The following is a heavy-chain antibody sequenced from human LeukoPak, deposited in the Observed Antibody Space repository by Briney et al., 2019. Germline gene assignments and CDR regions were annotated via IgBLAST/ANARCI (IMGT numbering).Heavy chain of an antibody. J-gene: IGHJ4*02. CDR3: ARSPSGSYPFDY. V-gene: IGHV1-46*01. D-gene: IGHD1-26*01. CDR1: GYTFTSYY. CDR2: INPSGGST. Sequence: ASVKVSCKASGYTFTSYYMHWVRQAPGQGLERMGIINPSGGSTSYAQKFQGRVTITADESTSTAYMELSSLRSEDTAVYYCARSPSGSYPFDYWGQGTLVTASS.